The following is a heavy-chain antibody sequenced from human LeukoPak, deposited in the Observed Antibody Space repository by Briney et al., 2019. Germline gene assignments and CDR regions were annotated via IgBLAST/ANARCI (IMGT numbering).Heavy chain of an antibody. CDR1: GYTFTSYD. D-gene: IGHD3-3*01. V-gene: IGHV1-8*01. J-gene: IGHJ4*02. CDR3: ARGRYYDFWSGYYYPDY. Sequence: GASVKVSCKASGYTFTSYDINWVRQATGQGLEWMGWMNPNSGNTGYAQKFKGRVTMTRNTSISTAYMELSSLRSEDTAVYYCARGRYYDFWSGYYYPDYWGQGTLVTVSS. CDR2: MNPNSGNT.